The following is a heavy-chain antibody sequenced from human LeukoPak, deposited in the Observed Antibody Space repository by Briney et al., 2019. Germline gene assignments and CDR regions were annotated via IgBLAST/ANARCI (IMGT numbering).Heavy chain of an antibody. D-gene: IGHD2-21*02. Sequence: SETLSLTCTVSGGSISSSYWSWIRQPPGKGLEWIGYISYSGSTNNNPSLKSRVTISVDTSKNQFSLKLNSVTAADTAVYYCAGTALDDAFDIWGQGTMVTVSS. CDR3: AGTALDDAFDI. J-gene: IGHJ3*02. V-gene: IGHV4-59*08. CDR2: ISYSGST. CDR1: GGSISSSY.